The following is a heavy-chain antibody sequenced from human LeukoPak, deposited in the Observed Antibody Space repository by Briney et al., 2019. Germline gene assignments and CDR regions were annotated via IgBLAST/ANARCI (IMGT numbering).Heavy chain of an antibody. Sequence: PSETLSLTCTVSGGSISSYYWSWIRQPAGKGLEWIGYIYYSGSTNYNPSLKSRVTISVDTSKNQFSLKLSSVSAADTAVYYCARVGWFRDYYYGMDVWGQGTTVTVSS. CDR2: IYYSGST. CDR1: GGSISSYY. J-gene: IGHJ6*02. CDR3: ARVGWFRDYYYGMDV. V-gene: IGHV4-59*08. D-gene: IGHD3-10*01.